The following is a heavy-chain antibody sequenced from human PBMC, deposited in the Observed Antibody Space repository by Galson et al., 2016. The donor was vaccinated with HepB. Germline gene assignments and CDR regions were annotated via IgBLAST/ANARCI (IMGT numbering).Heavy chain of an antibody. V-gene: IGHV3-9*01. CDR1: GFTFDDYA. J-gene: IGHJ6*02. CDR2: INWNSGSI. D-gene: IGHD3-22*01. Sequence: SLRLSCAASGFTFDDYAMYWVRQAPGKGLEWVSGINWNSGSIGYADSVKGRFTISRDNAKNSLYLQMNSLRAEDTALYYCAKDVGYYDSSGYYRDYYGMDFWGQGTTVTVSS. CDR3: AKDVGYYDSSGYYRDYYGMDF.